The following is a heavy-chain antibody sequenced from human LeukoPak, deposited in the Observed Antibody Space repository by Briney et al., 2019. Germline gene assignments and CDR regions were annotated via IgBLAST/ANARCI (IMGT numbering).Heavy chain of an antibody. D-gene: IGHD1-1*01. Sequence: SETLSLTCDVSGFSISLGYNWVWIRQPAGQGLEWIGSIHPSGTTFYNSSLNSRITMTIDAPKNQFSLRLSLVTAVDTAVYFCATERERRITDWGQGTLVTVSS. CDR1: GFSISLGYN. J-gene: IGHJ4*02. V-gene: IGHV4-38-2*02. CDR3: ATERERRITD. CDR2: IHPSGTT.